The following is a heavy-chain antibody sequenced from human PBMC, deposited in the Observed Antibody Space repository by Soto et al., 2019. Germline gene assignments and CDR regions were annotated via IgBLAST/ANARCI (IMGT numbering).Heavy chain of an antibody. CDR1: GFTFSSYA. J-gene: IGHJ2*01. V-gene: IGHV3-23*01. D-gene: IGHD3-16*02. CDR2: ISGSGGST. Sequence: GGSLRLSCAASGFTFSSYAMSWVRQAPGKGLEWVSAISGSGGSTYYADSVKGRFTISRDNSKNTLYLQMNSLRAEDTAVYYCAKPPHPGYDYVWGSYRYWYFDLWGRGTLVTVSS. CDR3: AKPPHPGYDYVWGSYRYWYFDL.